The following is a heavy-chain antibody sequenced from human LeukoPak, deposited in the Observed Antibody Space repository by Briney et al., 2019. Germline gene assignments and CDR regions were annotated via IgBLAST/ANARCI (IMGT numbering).Heavy chain of an antibody. Sequence: GSLRLSCAASGFPFIDYYMSGIRRAPGKGLGWVSYIISSGSTINYADSVKGRFTISRDNAKNSLYLQMNSLRAEDTAVYYCARVGNYYDSSGYYWHVKPGYFDYWGQGTLVTVSS. V-gene: IGHV3-11*01. D-gene: IGHD3-22*01. CDR2: IISSGSTI. CDR3: ARVGNYYDSSGYYWHVKPGYFDY. CDR1: GFPFIDYY. J-gene: IGHJ4*02.